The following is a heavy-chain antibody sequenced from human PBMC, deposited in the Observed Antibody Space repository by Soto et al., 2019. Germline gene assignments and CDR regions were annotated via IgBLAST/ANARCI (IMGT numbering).Heavy chain of an antibody. J-gene: IGHJ4*02. D-gene: IGHD3-22*01. CDR1: GGTFSSYA. CDR3: ARVWEGAEYYYDSSGYYT. V-gene: IGHV1-69*01. CDR2: IIPIFGTA. Sequence: QVQLVQSGAEVKKPGSSVKVSCKASGGTFSSYAISWVRQAPGQGLEWMGGIIPIFGTANYAQKFQGRVTITADESTSTAYMELSSLRSEDTAVYYCARVWEGAEYYYDSSGYYTWGQGTLVTVSS.